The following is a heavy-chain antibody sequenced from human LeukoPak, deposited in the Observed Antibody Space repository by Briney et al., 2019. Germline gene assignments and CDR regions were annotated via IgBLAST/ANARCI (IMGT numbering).Heavy chain of an antibody. CDR1: GFTVSSNY. CDR2: IYSGGST. Sequence: GGSLRLSCPASGFTVSSNYMSWVRQAPGKGLEWVSVIYSGGSTYYADSVKGRFTISRDDSKNTLYLQMNSLRAEDTAVYYCARGKGPFDYWGQGTLVTVSS. CDR3: ARGKGPFDY. J-gene: IGHJ4*02. V-gene: IGHV3-53*01.